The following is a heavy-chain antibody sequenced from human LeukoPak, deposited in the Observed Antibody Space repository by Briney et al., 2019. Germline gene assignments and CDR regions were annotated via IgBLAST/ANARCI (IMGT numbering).Heavy chain of an antibody. Sequence: KPSETLSLTCAVYGGSFSGYYWSWIRQPPGKGLEWIGEINHSGSTNYNPSLKSRVTISVDTSKNQFSLKLSSVTAADTAVYYCARGVGVYASWFDPWGQGTLVTVSS. CDR2: INHSGST. CDR3: ARGVGVYASWFDP. D-gene: IGHD2-8*01. CDR1: GGSFSGYY. J-gene: IGHJ5*02. V-gene: IGHV4-34*01.